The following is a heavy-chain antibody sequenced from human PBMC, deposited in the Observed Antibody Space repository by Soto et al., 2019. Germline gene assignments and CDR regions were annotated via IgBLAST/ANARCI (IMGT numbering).Heavy chain of an antibody. CDR2: IYYSGST. CDR3: ARGQRYFDWLLWAFDY. J-gene: IGHJ4*02. D-gene: IGHD3-9*01. CDR1: GGSISSYY. Sequence: PSETLSLTCTVSGGSISSYYWSWIRQPPGKGLEWIGYIYYSGSTNYNPSLKSRVTISVDTSKNQFSLKLSSVTAADTAVYFCARGQRYFDWLLWAFDYWGQGTLVTVSS. V-gene: IGHV4-59*12.